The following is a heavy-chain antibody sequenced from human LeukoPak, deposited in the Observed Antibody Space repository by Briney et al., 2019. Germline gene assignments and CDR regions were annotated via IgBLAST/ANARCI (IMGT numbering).Heavy chain of an antibody. V-gene: IGHV4-4*07. Sequence: SETLSLTCTVSGGSISSYYWSWIRQPAGKGLEWIGRIYTSGSTNYNPSLKSRVTISVDTSKNQFSLKLSSVTAADTAVYYCARETGSYTLYYFDYWGQGTLVTVSS. J-gene: IGHJ4*02. CDR1: GGSISSYY. D-gene: IGHD1-26*01. CDR3: ARETGSYTLYYFDY. CDR2: IYTSGST.